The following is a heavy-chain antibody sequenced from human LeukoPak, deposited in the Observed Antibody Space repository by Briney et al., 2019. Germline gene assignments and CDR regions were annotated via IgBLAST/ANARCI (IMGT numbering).Heavy chain of an antibody. CDR3: ARLSETAAYYYTSGYYYLRY. CDR1: GYTFTGYY. V-gene: IGHV1-8*02. Sequence: ASVKVSCKASGYTFTGYYLHWVRQAPGQGLEWMGWMNPGSGNTGYAQKFQGRVTMTRDTSISTAYMELSGLRSEDTAVYYCARLSETAAYYYTSGYYYLRYWGQGTLVTVDS. D-gene: IGHD3-22*01. J-gene: IGHJ4*02. CDR2: MNPGSGNT.